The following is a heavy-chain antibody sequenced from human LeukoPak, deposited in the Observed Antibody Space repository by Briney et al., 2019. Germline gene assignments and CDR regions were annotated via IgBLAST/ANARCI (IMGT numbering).Heavy chain of an antibody. CDR1: RYTLTELS. J-gene: IGHJ6*02. CDR2: FDPEDGET. CDR3: ATAPSGNWNYAWGMDV. Sequence: ASVKVSCKVSRYTLTELSMHWVRQAPGKGLEWMGGFDPEDGETIYAQKFQGRVTMTEDTSTDTAYMELSSLRSEDTAVYYCATAPSGNWNYAWGMDVWGQGTTVTVSS. D-gene: IGHD1-7*01. V-gene: IGHV1-24*01.